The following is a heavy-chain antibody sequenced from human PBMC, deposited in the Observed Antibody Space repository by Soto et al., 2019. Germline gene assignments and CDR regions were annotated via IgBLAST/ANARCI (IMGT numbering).Heavy chain of an antibody. D-gene: IGHD6-6*01. CDR2: ISSSSSYI. J-gene: IGHJ4*02. CDR3: ARDVYSSSRYFDY. CDR1: GFTFSSYS. V-gene: IGHV3-21*01. Sequence: GGSLRLSCAASGFTFSSYSMNWVRQAPGKGLEWVSSISSSSSYIYYADSVKGRFTISRDNAKNSLYLQMNSLRAEVTAVYYCARDVYSSSRYFDYWGQGTLVTVSS.